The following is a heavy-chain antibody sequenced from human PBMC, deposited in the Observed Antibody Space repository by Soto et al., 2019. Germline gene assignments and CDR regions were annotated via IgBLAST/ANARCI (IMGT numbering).Heavy chain of an antibody. CDR3: ARVGRESSSWYWFDY. V-gene: IGHV1-46*01. CDR2: INPSGGST. J-gene: IGHJ4*02. CDR1: GYSFTSYY. Sequence: ASVKVSCKASGYSFTSYYMHWVRQAPGQGLEWMGIINPSGGSTSYAQKFQGRVTMTRDTSTSTVYMELSSLRSEDTAVYYCARVGRESSSWYWFDYWGQGTLVTVSS. D-gene: IGHD6-13*01.